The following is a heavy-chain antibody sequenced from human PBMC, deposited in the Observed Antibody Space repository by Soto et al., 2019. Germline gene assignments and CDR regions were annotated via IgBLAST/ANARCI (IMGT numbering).Heavy chain of an antibody. CDR3: AKDGTTVTTIHYYYYYMDV. CDR1: GFTFSSYA. V-gene: IGHV3-23*01. Sequence: GGSLRLSCAASGFTFSSYAMSWVRQAPGKGLEWVSAISGSGGSTYYADSVKGRFTISRDNSKNTLYLQMNSLRAEDTAVYYCAKDGTTVTTIHYYYYYMDVWGKGTTVTVSS. J-gene: IGHJ6*03. D-gene: IGHD4-17*01. CDR2: ISGSGGST.